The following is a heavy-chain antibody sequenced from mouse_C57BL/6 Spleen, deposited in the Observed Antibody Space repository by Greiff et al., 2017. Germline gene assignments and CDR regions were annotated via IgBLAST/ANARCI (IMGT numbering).Heavy chain of an antibody. D-gene: IGHD2-3*01. CDR1: GYTFTSYW. CDR3: ARDRGDDGYYDDY. J-gene: IGHJ2*01. V-gene: IGHV1-55*01. Sequence: VQLQQPGAELVKPGASVKMSCKASGYTFTSYWITWVKQRPGQGLEWIGDIYPGSGSTNYNEKFKSKATLTVDTSSSTAYMQLSSLTSEDSAVYYGARDRGDDGYYDDYWGQGTTLTVSS. CDR2: IYPGSGST.